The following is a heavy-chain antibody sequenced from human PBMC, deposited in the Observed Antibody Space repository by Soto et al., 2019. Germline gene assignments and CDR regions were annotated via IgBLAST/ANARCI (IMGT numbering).Heavy chain of an antibody. CDR2: ISSSGDII. J-gene: IGHJ4*02. CDR1: GFTFRDYY. D-gene: IGHD3-22*01. CDR3: ARDLGYSDSDGYFDY. V-gene: IGHV3-11*01. Sequence: PGGSLKLSCAASGFTFRDYYMSWIRQAPGKGLEWISYISSSGDIIYYADSVKGRFTFSRDNAKNSLFLQMNSLRAEDTAVYYCARDLGYSDSDGYFDYWGQGTLVTVSS.